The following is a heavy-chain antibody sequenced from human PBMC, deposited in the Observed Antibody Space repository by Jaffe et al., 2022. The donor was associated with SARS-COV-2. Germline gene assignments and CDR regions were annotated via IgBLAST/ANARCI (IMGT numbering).Heavy chain of an antibody. J-gene: IGHJ5*02. CDR3: ARGGDWFDP. Sequence: QVQLVQSGAEVKKPGSSVKVSCQASGGSFNILTINWVRRAPGQGLEWMGRVIPILGQTKYADRFQGRLTITADKSTTTVYMELTRLTSDDTAVYFCARGGDWFDPWGQGTLVTVSS. CDR1: GGSFNILT. V-gene: IGHV1-69*08. D-gene: IGHD3-10*01. CDR2: VIPILGQT.